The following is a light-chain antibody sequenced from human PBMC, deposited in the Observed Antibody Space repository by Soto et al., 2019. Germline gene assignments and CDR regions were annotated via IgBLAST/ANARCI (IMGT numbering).Light chain of an antibody. J-gene: IGKJ5*01. V-gene: IGKV3-11*01. CDR3: QQRSNWTPAIT. Sequence: EIVLTQSPATLSLSPGERATLSCRASQSVSSYLAWYQQKPGQAPRLLIYDASNRATGIPARFSGSGSGTDSTLTISSQEPEDFAVYYCQQRSNWTPAITFGQGTRLEIK. CDR1: QSVSSY. CDR2: DAS.